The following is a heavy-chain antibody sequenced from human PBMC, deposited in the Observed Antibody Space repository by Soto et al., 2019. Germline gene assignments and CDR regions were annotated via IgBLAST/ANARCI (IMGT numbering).Heavy chain of an antibody. CDR2: IIPILGIA. V-gene: IGHV1-69*08. CDR3: ARDFARYFAWLLNYYYMDV. CDR1: GGIFSSYT. Sequence: QVQLVQSGGEVKKPGSSVKVSCKASGGIFSSYTISWVRQALGQGLEWMGRIIPILGIANYAQKFQGRVTITEDKSTSTAYMELSSLRAEDTAVYYCARDFARYFAWLLNYYYMDVWGKGTTVTLSS. D-gene: IGHD3-9*01. J-gene: IGHJ6*03.